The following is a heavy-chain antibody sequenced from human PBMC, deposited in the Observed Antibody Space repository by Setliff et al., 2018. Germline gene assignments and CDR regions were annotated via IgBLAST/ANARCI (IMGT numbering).Heavy chain of an antibody. CDR1: GGSFA. CDR2: TIPLLPLP. J-gene: IGHJ4*02. Sequence: SVKVSCKASGGSFAITWVRQAPGQGLEWMGGTIPLLPLPNYAVKFQGRVRITADKSTNTAYMELSSLTYEDTAVYYCAREVYCSGGRCYGQMPAALGHWGQGTLVTVSS. D-gene: IGHD2-15*01. CDR3: AREVYCSGGRCYGQMPAALGH. V-gene: IGHV1-69*10.